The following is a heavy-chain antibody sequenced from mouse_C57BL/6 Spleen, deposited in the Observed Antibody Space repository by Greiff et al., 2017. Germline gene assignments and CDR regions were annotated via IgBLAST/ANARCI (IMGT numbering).Heavy chain of an antibody. D-gene: IGHD1-1*01. CDR1: GYAFSSYW. CDR3: ARRFYYYGSSYAMDY. Sequence: QVQLQQSGAELVKPGASVKISCKASGYAFSSYWMNWVKQRPGKGLEWIGQIYPGDGDTNYNGKFKGKATLTADKSSSTAYMQLSNLTSEDSAVYFCARRFYYYGSSYAMDYWGQGTSVTVSS. CDR2: IYPGDGDT. V-gene: IGHV1-80*01. J-gene: IGHJ4*01.